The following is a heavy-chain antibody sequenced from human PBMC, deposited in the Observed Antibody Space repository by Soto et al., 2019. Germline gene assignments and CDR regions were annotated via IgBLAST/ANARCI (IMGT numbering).Heavy chain of an antibody. CDR1: GFSLSTSGVG. CDR3: GHRRPVAGSGWFDP. CDR2: IYWDDDK. V-gene: IGHV2-5*02. J-gene: IGHJ5*02. D-gene: IGHD3-10*01. Sequence: SGPTLVHPTQTLTLTCSFSGFSLSTSGVGVGWIRQPPGKALEWLALIYWDDDKRYSPSLKGRLTINKDTSENQVVLTMTNVAPVDTATYYCGHRRPVAGSGWFDPWGQGTLVTVSS.